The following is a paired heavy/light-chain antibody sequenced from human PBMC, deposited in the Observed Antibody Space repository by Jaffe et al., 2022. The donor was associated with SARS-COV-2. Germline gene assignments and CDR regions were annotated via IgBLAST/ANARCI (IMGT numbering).Heavy chain of an antibody. D-gene: IGHD3-16*01. CDR2: IHYSGTT. CDR1: GGSLTNYY. J-gene: IGHJ5*02. CDR3: ARHPPVPLIREGFDP. V-gene: IGHV4-59*08. Sequence: QVQLQESGPGLVRPSETLSLTCTVSGGSLTNYYWSWIRQPPGKGLEYIGYIHYSGTTLYNPSLKSRVTISVDTSKNQFSLKMTSVSAEDTAVYYCARHPPVPLIREGFDPWGQGILVTVSS.
Light chain of an antibody. CDR3: GAWHSSLNFYV. CDR1: SSDLGSNY. V-gene: IGLV1-51*01. CDR2: DNV. Sequence: QSVLTQPPSVSAAPGQRVTISCSGSSSDLGSNYVSWFQQLPGAAPKLLIYDNVERPSGIPDRFSGSRFATSATLGITGLQTGDEADYYCGAWHSSLNFYVFGTGTKVTVL. J-gene: IGLJ1*01.